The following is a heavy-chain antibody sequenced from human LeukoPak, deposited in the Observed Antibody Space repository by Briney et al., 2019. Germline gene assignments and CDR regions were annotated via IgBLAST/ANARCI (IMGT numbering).Heavy chain of an antibody. CDR3: ARPDCVGRECHLLEF. V-gene: IGHV5-10-1*01. D-gene: IGHD2-21*01. CDR1: GYSFTNYW. Sequence: GESLKISCKGSGYSFTNYWINWVRLMPGKGLEWMGRSDPTDSYTDYSPSFQGHVTISADKSIDNGYLQWSSLTASETGLYYSARPDCVGRECHLLEFWGQGTMVTVSS. CDR2: SDPTDSYT. J-gene: IGHJ3*01.